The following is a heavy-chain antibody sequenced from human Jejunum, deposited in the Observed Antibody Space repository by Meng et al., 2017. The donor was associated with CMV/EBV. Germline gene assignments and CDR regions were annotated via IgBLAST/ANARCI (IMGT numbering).Heavy chain of an antibody. CDR3: AFRATQVLFDV. CDR1: GFTFSNFY. D-gene: IGHD1-1*01. CDR2: ISGSGDNI. V-gene: IGHV3-21*01. J-gene: IGHJ2*01. Sequence: ELQLVEAGGGLVKPGGSLRLSCAASGFTFSNFYINWVRQAPGKGLEWISSISGSGDNIYYADSVRGRFTISRDNAKNSLYLQMNSLRAEDTAVYYCAFRATQVLFDVWGRGTLVTVSS.